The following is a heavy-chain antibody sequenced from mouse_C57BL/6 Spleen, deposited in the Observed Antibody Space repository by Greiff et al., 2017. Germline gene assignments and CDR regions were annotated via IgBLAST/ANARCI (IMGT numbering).Heavy chain of an antibody. V-gene: IGHV2-5*01. CDR2: IWRGGST. D-gene: IGHD1-1*01. CDR3: AHYYGSSYWYFDV. CDR1: GFSLTSYG. Sequence: VKLVESGPGLVQPSQSLSITCTVSGFSLTSYGVHWVRQSPGKGLEWLGVIWRGGSTDYNAAFMSRLSITKDNSKSQVFFKMNSLQADDTAIYYCAHYYGSSYWYFDVWGTGTTVTVSS. J-gene: IGHJ1*03.